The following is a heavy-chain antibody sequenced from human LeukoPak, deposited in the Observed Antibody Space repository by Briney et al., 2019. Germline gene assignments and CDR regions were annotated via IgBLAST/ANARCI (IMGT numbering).Heavy chain of an antibody. J-gene: IGHJ4*02. V-gene: IGHV3-64*01. CDR3: ARDFPDGKGLFDY. Sequence: GGSLRLSCAASGFTFSSYAMSWVRQAPGKGLEYVSAISSNGGSTYYANSVKGRFTISRDNSKNTLYLQMGSLRAEDMAVYYCARDFPDGKGLFDYWGQGTLVTVSS. D-gene: IGHD4-23*01. CDR1: GFTFSSYA. CDR2: ISSNGGST.